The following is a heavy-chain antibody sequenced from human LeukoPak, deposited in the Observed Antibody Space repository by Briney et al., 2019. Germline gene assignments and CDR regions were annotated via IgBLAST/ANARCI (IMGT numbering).Heavy chain of an antibody. CDR1: GFTFSSYG. CDR2: IRYDGSNK. Sequence: GGSLRLSCAASGFTFSSYGMHWVRQAPGKGLEWVAFIRYDGSNKYYADSVKGRFTISRDNSKNTLYLQVNSLRAEDTAVYYCAKDFGAARPRTYYYYYMDVWGKGTTVTVSS. J-gene: IGHJ6*03. D-gene: IGHD6-6*01. V-gene: IGHV3-30*02. CDR3: AKDFGAARPRTYYYYYMDV.